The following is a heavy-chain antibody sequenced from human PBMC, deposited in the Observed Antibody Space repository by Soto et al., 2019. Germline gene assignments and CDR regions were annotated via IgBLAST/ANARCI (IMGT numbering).Heavy chain of an antibody. CDR2: INPNSGGT. V-gene: IGHV1-2*02. Sequence: QVQLVQSGAEVKKPGASVKVSCKASGYTFTGYYMHWVRQAPGQGLEWMGWINPNSGGTNYAQKFQGRVPMTRDTSISTAYMELSRLRSDDTAVYYCARVRLEWLHRGEFDYWGQGTLVTVSS. CDR1: GYTFTGYY. J-gene: IGHJ4*02. D-gene: IGHD3-3*01. CDR3: ARVRLEWLHRGEFDY.